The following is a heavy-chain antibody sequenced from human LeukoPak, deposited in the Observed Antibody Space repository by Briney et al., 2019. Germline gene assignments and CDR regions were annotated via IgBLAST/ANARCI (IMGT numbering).Heavy chain of an antibody. D-gene: IGHD3-22*01. Sequence: SETLSLTCTVSGGSISSYYWSWIRQPPGKGLEWIGYIYYSGSTNYNPSLKSRVTISVDTSKNQFSLKLSSATAADTAVYYCARGRGGYFPYWFDPWGQGTLVTVSS. CDR1: GGSISSYY. CDR2: IYYSGST. J-gene: IGHJ5*02. V-gene: IGHV4-59*01. CDR3: ARGRGGYFPYWFDP.